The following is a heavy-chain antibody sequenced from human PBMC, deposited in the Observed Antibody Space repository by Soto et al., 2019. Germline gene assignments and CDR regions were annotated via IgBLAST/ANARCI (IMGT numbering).Heavy chain of an antibody. CDR3: ARVSYSGSYFDY. CDR1: GFTFSSYA. D-gene: IGHD1-26*01. CDR2: ISYDGSNK. J-gene: IGHJ4*02. Sequence: LSLTCAASGFTFSSYAMHWVRQAPGKGLEWVAVISYDGSNKYYADSVKGRFTISRDNSKNTLYLQMNSLRAEDTAVYYCARVSYSGSYFDYWGQGTLVTVSS. V-gene: IGHV3-30*04.